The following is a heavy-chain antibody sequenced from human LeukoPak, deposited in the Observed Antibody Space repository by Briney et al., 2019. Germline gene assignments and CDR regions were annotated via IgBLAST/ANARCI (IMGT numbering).Heavy chain of an antibody. J-gene: IGHJ4*02. D-gene: IGHD3-22*01. CDR1: GYTFTSYY. V-gene: IGHV1-46*01. CDR2: INPSGGST. Sequence: ASVKVSCKASGYTFTSYYIHWVRQAPGQGLEWMGIINPSGGSTSYAQKFQGRVTMTRDTSTSTVYMELSSLRSEDTAVYYCATRNYYDSSGYWAPSFDYWGQGTLVTVSS. CDR3: ATRNYYDSSGYWAPSFDY.